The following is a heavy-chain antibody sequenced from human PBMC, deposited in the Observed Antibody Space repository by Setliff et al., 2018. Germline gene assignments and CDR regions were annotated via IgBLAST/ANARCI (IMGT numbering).Heavy chain of an antibody. J-gene: IGHJ2*01. CDR2: VYYSGST. CDR1: DFSVSSNYY. CDR3: ARTSSGRYFDL. Sequence: PSETLSLTCAVSDFSVSSNYYWGWIRQPPGKGLEWIANVYYSGSTYYSPSLKSRVTMSVDTSKNQFSLSLYSVTAADTAVYYCARTSSGRYFDLWGRGTLVTVSS. V-gene: IGHV4-38-2*01.